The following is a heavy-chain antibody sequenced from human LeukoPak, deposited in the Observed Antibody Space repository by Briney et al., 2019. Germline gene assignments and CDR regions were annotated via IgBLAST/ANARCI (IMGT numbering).Heavy chain of an antibody. Sequence: PSETLSLTCAVYGGSFSGYYWSWIRQPPGKGLEWIGEINHSGSTNCNPSLKSRVTISVDTSKNQFPLKLSSVTAADTAVYYCARGPRSGRDFWSGYCNFDYWGQGTLVTVSS. CDR3: ARGPRSGRDFWSGYCNFDY. D-gene: IGHD3-3*01. J-gene: IGHJ4*02. CDR1: GGSFSGYY. CDR2: INHSGST. V-gene: IGHV4-34*01.